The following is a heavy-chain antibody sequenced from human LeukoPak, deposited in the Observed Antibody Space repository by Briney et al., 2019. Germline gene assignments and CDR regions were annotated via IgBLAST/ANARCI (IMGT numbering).Heavy chain of an antibody. Sequence: SETLSLTCTVSGGSISNYLWSWIRQPPGKGLEWIGYIYYSGSTNYNPSLKGRVTILVDTSKNQFSLKVSSVTAADTAVYYCARGQYSGSCFDNWGQGSLVTVSS. V-gene: IGHV4-59*01. CDR3: ARGQYSGSCFDN. D-gene: IGHD1-26*01. CDR1: GGSISNYL. J-gene: IGHJ4*02. CDR2: IYYSGST.